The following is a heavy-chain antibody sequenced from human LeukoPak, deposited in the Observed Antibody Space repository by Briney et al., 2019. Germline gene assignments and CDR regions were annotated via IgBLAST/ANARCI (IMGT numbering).Heavy chain of an antibody. Sequence: ASVKVSCKASGYTFTGYYMHWVRQAPGQGLERMGWINPNSGGTNYAQKFQGRVTMTRDTSISTAYMELSRLRSDDTAVYYCARSTYYDFWSGYYTYYYYYMDVWGKGTTVTVSS. V-gene: IGHV1-2*02. CDR1: GYTFTGYY. CDR3: ARSTYYDFWSGYYTYYYYYMDV. J-gene: IGHJ6*03. D-gene: IGHD3-3*01. CDR2: INPNSGGT.